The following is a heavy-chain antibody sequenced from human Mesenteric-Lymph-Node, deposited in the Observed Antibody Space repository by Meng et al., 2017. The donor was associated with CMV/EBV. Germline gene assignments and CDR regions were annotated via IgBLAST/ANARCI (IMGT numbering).Heavy chain of an antibody. V-gene: IGHV4-39*07. CDR3: AREITHCSGGSCYYFDF. Sequence: GSLRLSCTVSGGSIISSSYYWGWIRQPPGKGLEWIGTVYYSGRTYYNPSLESRVTISVDTSKNQFSLKLSSVTAADTAVYYCAREITHCSGGSCYYFDFWGQGTLVTVSS. J-gene: IGHJ4*02. D-gene: IGHD2-15*01. CDR1: GGSIISSSYY. CDR2: VYYSGRT.